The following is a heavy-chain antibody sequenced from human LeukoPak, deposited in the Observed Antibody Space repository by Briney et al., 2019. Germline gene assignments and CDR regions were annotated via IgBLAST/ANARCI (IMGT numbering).Heavy chain of an antibody. CDR2: ISYDGSNK. J-gene: IGHJ4*02. V-gene: IGHV3-30*03. Sequence: GGSLRLSCAASGFTFSSYGMHWVRQAPGKGLEWVAVISYDGSNKYYADSVKGRFTISRDNSKNTLYLQMNSLRAEDTAVYYCARDPSSGYYYYFDYWGQGTLVTVSS. CDR3: ARDPSSGYYYYFDY. CDR1: GFTFSSYG. D-gene: IGHD3-22*01.